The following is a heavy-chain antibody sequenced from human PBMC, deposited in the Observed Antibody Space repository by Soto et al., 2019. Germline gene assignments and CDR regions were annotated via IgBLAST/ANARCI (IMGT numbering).Heavy chain of an antibody. CDR2: IDPSDSYT. Sequence: GESLKISCKGSGYSFTSYWISWVRQMPGKGLEWMGRIDPSDSYTNYSPSFQGHVTISADKSISTAYLQWSSLKASDAAMYYCARHLELRGWFDPWGQGTLVTVSS. CDR1: GYSFTSYW. D-gene: IGHD1-7*01. J-gene: IGHJ5*02. CDR3: ARHLELRGWFDP. V-gene: IGHV5-10-1*01.